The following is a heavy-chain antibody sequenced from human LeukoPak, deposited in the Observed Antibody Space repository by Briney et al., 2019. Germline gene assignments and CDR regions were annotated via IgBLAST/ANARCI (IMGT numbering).Heavy chain of an antibody. D-gene: IGHD6-25*01. V-gene: IGHV1-2*02. J-gene: IGHJ4*02. CDR2: INPNSGGT. CDR1: GYTFTSYG. Sequence: ASVKVSCKASGYTFTSYGINWVRQAPGQGLEWMGWINPNSGGTSYLQNFQGRVTMTRDTSIGTAYMDLSRLRSDDTAVYYCARGRPGDSFDYWGQGTLVTVSS. CDR3: ARGRPGDSFDY.